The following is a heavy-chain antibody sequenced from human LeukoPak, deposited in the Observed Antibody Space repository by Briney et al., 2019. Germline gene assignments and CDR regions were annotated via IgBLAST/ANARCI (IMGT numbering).Heavy chain of an antibody. D-gene: IGHD3-10*01. CDR2: INPNSGGT. V-gene: IGHV1-2*02. CDR1: GYTFTGYY. Sequence: ASVKVSCKASGYTFTGYYMHWVRQAPGQGLEWMGWINPNSGGTNHAQKFQGRVTMTRDTSISTAYMELSRLRSDDTAVYYCARVMTSIWFGELAWFDPWGQGTLVTVSS. CDR3: ARVMTSIWFGELAWFDP. J-gene: IGHJ5*02.